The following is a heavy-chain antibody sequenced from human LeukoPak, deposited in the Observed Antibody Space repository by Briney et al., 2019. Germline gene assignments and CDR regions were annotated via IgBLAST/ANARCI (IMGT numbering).Heavy chain of an antibody. J-gene: IGHJ3*02. CDR3: VSHKSGSYPGAFYI. CDR1: GFRYY. V-gene: IGHV1-2*02. Sequence: GASVRVSCKASGFRYYIHWVQQAPGQGPEWMGWINPNSGGTSYAQRFQGRVTMTSDTSINTAFMILNRLRSDDTAGYYCVSHKSGSYPGAFYIWGQGTMVTVSS. CDR2: INPNSGGT. D-gene: IGHD1-26*01.